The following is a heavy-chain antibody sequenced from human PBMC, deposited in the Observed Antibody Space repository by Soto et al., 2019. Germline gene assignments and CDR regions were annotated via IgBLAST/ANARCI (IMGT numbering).Heavy chain of an antibody. CDR3: ARDVTGRTAMVDYDYGMDV. V-gene: IGHV3-48*03. D-gene: IGHD5-18*01. J-gene: IGHJ6*02. CDR2: ISSSGSTI. Sequence: EVQLVESGGGLVQPGGSLRLSCAASGFTFSSYEMNWVRQAPGKGLEWVSYISSSGSTIYYADSVKGRFTISRDNAKNSLYLQMNSLRAEDTAVYYCARDVTGRTAMVDYDYGMDVWGQGTTVTVSS. CDR1: GFTFSSYE.